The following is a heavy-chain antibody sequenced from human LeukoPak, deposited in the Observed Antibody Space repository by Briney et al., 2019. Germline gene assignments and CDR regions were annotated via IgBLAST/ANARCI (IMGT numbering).Heavy chain of an antibody. D-gene: IGHD3-16*02. V-gene: IGHV3-48*03. J-gene: IGHJ4*02. CDR3: ARVPNGITFGGVIDHFDY. CDR1: GFTFSSYE. CDR2: ISSSGSTI. Sequence: GGSLRLSCAASGFTFSSYETNWVRQAPGKGMEWVSYISSSGSTIYYADSVKGRFTISRDNAKNSLYLQMNSLRAEDTAVYYCARVPNGITFGGVIDHFDYWGQGTLVTVSS.